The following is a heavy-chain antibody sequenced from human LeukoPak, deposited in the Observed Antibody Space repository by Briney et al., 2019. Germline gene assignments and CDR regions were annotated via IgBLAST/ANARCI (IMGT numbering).Heavy chain of an antibody. CDR2: ISSSSSYI. J-gene: IGHJ6*03. D-gene: IGHD1-26*01. CDR3: ARVPSWWELLSGYYYYYMDV. Sequence: KSGGSLRLSCAASGFTFSSYSMNWVRQAPGKGLEWVSSISSSSSYIYYADSVKGRFTISRDNAKNSLYLQMNSLRAEDTAVYYCARVPSWWELLSGYYYYYMDVWGKGTAVTVSS. V-gene: IGHV3-21*01. CDR1: GFTFSSYS.